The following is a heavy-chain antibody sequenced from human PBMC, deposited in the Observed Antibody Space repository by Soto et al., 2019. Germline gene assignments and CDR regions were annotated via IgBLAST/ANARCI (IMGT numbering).Heavy chain of an antibody. CDR1: GGSFSGYY. J-gene: IGHJ4*02. D-gene: IGHD4-17*01. Sequence: QVQLHQWGAGLLKLSETLSLTCAVYGGSFSGYYWSWIRQPPGKGLEWIGEINHSGSTNYNPSLKSRVTISVDTSKNQFSLKLSSVTAADTAVYYCARVGDYPVDYWGQGTLVTVSS. CDR3: ARVGDYPVDY. CDR2: INHSGST. V-gene: IGHV4-34*01.